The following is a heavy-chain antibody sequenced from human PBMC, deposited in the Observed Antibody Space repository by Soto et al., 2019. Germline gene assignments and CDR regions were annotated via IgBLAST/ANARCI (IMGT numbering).Heavy chain of an antibody. CDR3: VKARIVSIAARPTINWFDP. CDR2: ISSNGGST. D-gene: IGHD6-6*01. CDR1: GFTFSSYA. V-gene: IGHV3-64D*06. Sequence: GGSLRLSCSASGFTFSSYAMHWVSQAPGKGLEYVSAISSNGGSTYYADSVKGRFTISRDNSKNTLYLQMSSLRAEDTAVYYCVKARIVSIAARPTINWFDPWGQGTLVTVSS. J-gene: IGHJ5*02.